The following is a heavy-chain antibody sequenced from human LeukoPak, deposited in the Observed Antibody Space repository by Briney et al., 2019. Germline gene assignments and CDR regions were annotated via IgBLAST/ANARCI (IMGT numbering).Heavy chain of an antibody. J-gene: IGHJ4*02. CDR1: GFTFSTYD. CDR3: AKDSSSGTYFDY. D-gene: IGHD1-26*01. V-gene: IGHV3-23*01. Sequence: GGSLRLSCAVSGFTFSTYDMSWVRQAPGKGLEWVSAISGSGGSTYYADSVKGRFTISRDNSKNTLYLQLKSLGAEDAAVYYCAKDSSSGTYFDYWGQGTLVTVSS. CDR2: ISGSGGST.